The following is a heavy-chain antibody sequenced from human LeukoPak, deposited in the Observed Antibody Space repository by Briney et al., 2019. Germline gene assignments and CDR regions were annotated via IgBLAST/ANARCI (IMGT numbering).Heavy chain of an antibody. D-gene: IGHD2-15*01. CDR1: GFTFSDHY. CDR3: SRASVAATPFYFAS. CDR2: IRNKANSYTT. J-gene: IGHJ4*02. Sequence: GGSLRLSCAASGFTFSDHYMDWVRQAPGKGLEWVARIRNKANSYTTEYAASVKGRSTISRDDSKNSLYLQMNSLKTEDTAVYYCSRASVAATPFYFASWGQGTLVTVSS. V-gene: IGHV3-72*01.